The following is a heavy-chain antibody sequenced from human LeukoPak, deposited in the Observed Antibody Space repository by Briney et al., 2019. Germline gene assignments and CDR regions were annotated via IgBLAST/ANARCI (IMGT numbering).Heavy chain of an antibody. CDR2: IKQDGSEK. CDR3: ARDDGAYRPYDY. Sequence: GGSLRLSCAASGFSFSGYWMSWVRQAPGKGLEWVANIKQDGSEKYYVDSVKGRFTISRDNAKNSLYLQMNSLRAEDTAVYYCARDDGAYRPYDYWGQGTLVTVSS. D-gene: IGHD2-21*01. J-gene: IGHJ4*02. V-gene: IGHV3-7*01. CDR1: GFSFSGYW.